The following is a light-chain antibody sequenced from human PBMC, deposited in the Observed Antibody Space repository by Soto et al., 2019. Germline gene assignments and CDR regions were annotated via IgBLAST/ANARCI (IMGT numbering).Light chain of an antibody. CDR1: QSVSTN. Sequence: IVMTQSPATLSVSPGETATLSCRASQSVSTNLAWYQQTPGQAPRLLIYGASTRATGVPARFSGSGSGTEFTLTISRLEPEDFAVYYCQVSGRSALYTFGQGTRLEIK. CDR3: QVSGRSALYT. V-gene: IGKV3-15*01. CDR2: GAS. J-gene: IGKJ2*01.